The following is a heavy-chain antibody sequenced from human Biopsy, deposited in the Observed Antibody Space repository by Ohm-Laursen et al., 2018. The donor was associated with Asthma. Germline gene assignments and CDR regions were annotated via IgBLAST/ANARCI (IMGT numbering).Heavy chain of an antibody. CDR3: ARQSGQDYGDSSGFDI. CDR2: VSSDGHNK. Sequence: SLRLSCTASGFVFSQCGMHWVRQGPGKGLEWVALVSSDGHNKYYEDSVKGRFTISRDNSRNRLYLQINRLTVEDSAVYFCARQSGQDYGDSSGFDIWGQGTNVAVSS. J-gene: IGHJ3*02. V-gene: IGHV3-30*03. D-gene: IGHD3-22*01. CDR1: GFVFSQCG.